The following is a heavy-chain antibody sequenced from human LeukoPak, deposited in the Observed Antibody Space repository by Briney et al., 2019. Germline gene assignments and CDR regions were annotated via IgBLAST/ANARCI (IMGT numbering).Heavy chain of an antibody. CDR1: GFTVSSNY. V-gene: IGHV3-53*01. CDR2: IYSGGST. D-gene: IGHD5-18*01. Sequence: PGGSLRLSCAASGFTVSSNYMSWVRQAPGKGLEWVSVIYSGGSTYYADSVKGRFTISRDNSKNTLYLQMNSLRAEDTAVYYCAKSPAMVRVNYFDYWGQGTLVTVSS. J-gene: IGHJ4*02. CDR3: AKSPAMVRVNYFDY.